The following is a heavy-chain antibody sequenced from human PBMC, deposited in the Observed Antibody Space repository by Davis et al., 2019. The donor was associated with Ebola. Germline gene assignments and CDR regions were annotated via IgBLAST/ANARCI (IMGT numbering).Heavy chain of an antibody. D-gene: IGHD5-12*01. CDR2: INHSGST. CDR1: GGSFSGYY. J-gene: IGHJ6*02. V-gene: IGHV4-34*01. Sequence: GSLRLSCAVYGGSFSGYYWSWIRQPPGKGLEWIGEINHSGSTNYNPSLKSRVTISVDTSKNQFSLKLSSVTAADTAVYYCARLSGRYSGYDYRREGPYYYYYGMDVWGQGTTVTVSS. CDR3: ARLSGRYSGYDYRREGPYYYYYGMDV.